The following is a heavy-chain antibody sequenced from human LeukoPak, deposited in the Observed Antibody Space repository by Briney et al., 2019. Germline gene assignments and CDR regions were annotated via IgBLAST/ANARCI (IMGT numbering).Heavy chain of an antibody. CDR3: AKGNYYGSGTSPVDI. CDR2: IRSKAYGGTT. V-gene: IGHV3-49*03. J-gene: IGHJ3*02. Sequence: GGSLRLSCTASGFTFGDYAMSWFRQAPGKGLEWVGFIRSKAYGGTTEYAASVKGRFTISRDDSKSIAYLQMNSLKTEDTAVYYCAKGNYYGSGTSPVDIWGQGTMVTVSS. CDR1: GFTFGDYA. D-gene: IGHD3-10*01.